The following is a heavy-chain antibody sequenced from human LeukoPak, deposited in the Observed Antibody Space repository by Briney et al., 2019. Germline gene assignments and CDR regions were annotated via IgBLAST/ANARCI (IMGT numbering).Heavy chain of an antibody. CDR2: ISGSGGST. J-gene: IGHJ4*02. CDR1: GFTFSSYA. Sequence: GGSLRLSCAASGFTFSSYAMSWVPRAPGKGLEWVSAISGSGGSTYYADSVKGRFTISRDNSKNTLYLQMNSLRAEDTAVYYCAKCYYDSSGYYPFDYWGQGTLVTVSS. D-gene: IGHD3-22*01. CDR3: AKCYYDSSGYYPFDY. V-gene: IGHV3-23*01.